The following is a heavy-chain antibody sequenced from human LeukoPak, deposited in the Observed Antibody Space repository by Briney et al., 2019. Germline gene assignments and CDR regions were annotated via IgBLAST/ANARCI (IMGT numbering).Heavy chain of an antibody. D-gene: IGHD2-2*01. CDR3: AKDPANQLLYPAHFSH. V-gene: IGHV3-23*01. CDR1: GFTFSSYV. Sequence: PGGSLRLSCAASGFTFSSYVMNLVRQAPGKGLEWVSAISGSGVSTSYADSVKGRFTISRDNSKNTLYLHMNSLRAEDTAIYFCAKDPANQLLYPAHFSHWGQGTLVTVSS. CDR2: ISGSGVST. J-gene: IGHJ1*01.